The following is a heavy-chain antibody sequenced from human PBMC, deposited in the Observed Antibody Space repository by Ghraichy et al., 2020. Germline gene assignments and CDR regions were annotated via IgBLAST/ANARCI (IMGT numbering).Heavy chain of an antibody. D-gene: IGHD3-22*01. CDR3: ARERLYFYDGSGHYYFDC. J-gene: IGHJ4*02. CDR2: ISSKSHYM. Sequence: GGSLRLSCAASGFTFSTYSMHWVRQAPGKGLEWVSSISSKSHYMYYADSLKGRFTISRDNAKNSLYLQMNSLTAEDSAVYYCARERLYFYDGSGHYYFDCWGRGTLVTVSS. V-gene: IGHV3-21*01. CDR1: GFTFSTYS.